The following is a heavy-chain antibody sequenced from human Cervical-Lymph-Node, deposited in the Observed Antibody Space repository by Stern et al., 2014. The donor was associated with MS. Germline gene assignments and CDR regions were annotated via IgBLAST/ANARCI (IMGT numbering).Heavy chain of an antibody. V-gene: IGHV3-53*01. J-gene: IGHJ4*02. Sequence: EVQLVESGGGVIQPGGSLRLSCTASGFTASRDYMTWGRKAPGKGLEWVSLITNVGSTFYTDSVKGRFTISRDDSKNTVYLHMTSLRAEDTAMYYCARDTSSPERSDWWGQGTLVTVSS. CDR1: GFTASRDY. CDR2: ITNVGST. D-gene: IGHD1-1*01. CDR3: ARDTSSPERSDW.